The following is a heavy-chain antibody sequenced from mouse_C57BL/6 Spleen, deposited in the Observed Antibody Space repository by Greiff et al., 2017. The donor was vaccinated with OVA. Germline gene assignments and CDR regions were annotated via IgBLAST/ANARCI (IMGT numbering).Heavy chain of an antibody. V-gene: IGHV1-15*01. Sequence: VQLQQSGAELVRPGASVTLSCKASGYTFTDYEMHWVKQTPVHGLEWIGAIDPETGGTAYNQKFKGKAILTADKSSSTAYMELRSLTSEDSAVYYCTRSPHYYGSNLFDYWGQGTTLTVSS. J-gene: IGHJ2*01. CDR1: GYTFTDYE. D-gene: IGHD1-1*01. CDR3: TRSPHYYGSNLFDY. CDR2: IDPETGGT.